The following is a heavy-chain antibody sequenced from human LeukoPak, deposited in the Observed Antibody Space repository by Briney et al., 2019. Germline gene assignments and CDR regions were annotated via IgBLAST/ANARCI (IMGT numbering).Heavy chain of an antibody. CDR3: AKSYYDFWSGKPDAFDI. CDR1: GFTFSDYY. CDR2: ISSSGSTI. Sequence: GGSLRLSCAASGFTFSDYYVSWIRQAPGKGLEWVSYISSSGSTIYYADSVKGRFTISRDNAKNSLYLQMNSLIAEDTAVYYCAKSYYDFWSGKPDAFDIWGQGTMVTVSS. D-gene: IGHD3-3*01. V-gene: IGHV3-11*01. J-gene: IGHJ3*02.